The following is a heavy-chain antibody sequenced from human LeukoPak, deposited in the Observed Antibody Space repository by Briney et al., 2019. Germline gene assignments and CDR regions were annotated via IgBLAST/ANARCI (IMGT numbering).Heavy chain of an antibody. D-gene: IGHD2-2*02. J-gene: IGHJ6*03. Sequence: SVKVSCKASGGTFSSYAISWVRQAPGQGLEWMGGIIPIFGTANYAQKFQGRVTITADESTSTAYMELSSLRSEDTAVYYCARDSGDIVVVPAAIRQDYYYYYMDVWGKGTTVTVSS. V-gene: IGHV1-69*01. CDR3: ARDSGDIVVVPAAIRQDYYYYYMDV. CDR1: GGTFSSYA. CDR2: IIPIFGTA.